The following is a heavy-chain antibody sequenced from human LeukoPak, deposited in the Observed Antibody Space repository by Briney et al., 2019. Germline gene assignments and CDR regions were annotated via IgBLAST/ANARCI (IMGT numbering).Heavy chain of an antibody. CDR3: AGGWPRSSWSGSLELFDY. V-gene: IGHV1-69*05. Sequence: ASVKVSCKASGATFSSYAISGVRQAPGQGLGWVSGIIPIVGTANCAQKFQGRVTITTDESTSTAYRELSSLRSEDTAVSYCAGGWPRSSWSGSLELFDYWGQGTLVTVSS. J-gene: IGHJ4*02. CDR1: GATFSSYA. CDR2: IIPIVGTA. D-gene: IGHD3-3*01.